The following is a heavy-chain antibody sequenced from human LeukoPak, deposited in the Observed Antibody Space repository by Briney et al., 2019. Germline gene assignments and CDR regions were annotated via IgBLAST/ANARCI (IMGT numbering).Heavy chain of an antibody. Sequence: GRSLRLSCAASGFTFSSYGMHWVRQAPGKGLEWVAVISYDGSNKYYADSVKGRFTISRDNSKNTLYLQMNSLRAEETAVYYCAKGLSDDSGAFDIWGQGTMVTVSS. CDR2: ISYDGSNK. CDR3: AKGLSDDSGAFDI. D-gene: IGHD3-22*01. J-gene: IGHJ3*02. CDR1: GFTFSSYG. V-gene: IGHV3-30*18.